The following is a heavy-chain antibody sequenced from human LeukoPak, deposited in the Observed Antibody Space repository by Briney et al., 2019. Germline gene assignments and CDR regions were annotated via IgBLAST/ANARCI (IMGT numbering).Heavy chain of an antibody. J-gene: IGHJ4*02. CDR1: GFTFSTSW. D-gene: IGHD3-3*01. Sequence: QPGGSLRLSCVASGFTFSTSWMHWVRQAPGKGLVWVSRIKTDGSGTNYADSVKGRFTTSRDNAKNTLYLQMNSLRVEDTAVYYCATSRPRGITIFGVGGDYWGQGTLVTVSS. CDR3: ATSRPRGITIFGVGGDY. CDR2: IKTDGSGT. V-gene: IGHV3-74*01.